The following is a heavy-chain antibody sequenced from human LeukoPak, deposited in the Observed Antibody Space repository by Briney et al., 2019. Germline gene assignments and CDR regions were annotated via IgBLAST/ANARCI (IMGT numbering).Heavy chain of an antibody. Sequence: PSETLSLTCSVPGGFISSYYWNWIRQPPGKGLEWIGYIYYNGITNFNPSLKSRVTISIDTSKNQFSVRLSSVTAADTAVYYCARGLRTRGWGYWGQGTLVTVSS. V-gene: IGHV4-59*01. J-gene: IGHJ4*02. CDR2: IYYNGIT. D-gene: IGHD6-19*01. CDR1: GGFISSYY. CDR3: ARGLRTRGWGY.